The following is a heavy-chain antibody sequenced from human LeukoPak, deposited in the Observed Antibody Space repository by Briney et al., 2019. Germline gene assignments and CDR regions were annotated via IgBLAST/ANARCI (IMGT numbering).Heavy chain of an antibody. CDR1: GYSFTTYW. Sequence: GESLKISCKGSGYSFTTYWIGWVRQMPGKGLQWMGIIYPGDSDTRYSPSFQGQVTVSADKSINTAYLQWSSLKASDTAMYYCARRMYYYDSSGYELYYFDYWGQGTLVTVSS. CDR3: ARRMYYYDSSGYELYYFDY. D-gene: IGHD3-22*01. J-gene: IGHJ4*02. CDR2: IYPGDSDT. V-gene: IGHV5-51*01.